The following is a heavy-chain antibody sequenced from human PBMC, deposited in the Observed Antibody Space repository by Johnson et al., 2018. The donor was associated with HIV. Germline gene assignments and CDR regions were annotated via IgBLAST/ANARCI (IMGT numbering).Heavy chain of an antibody. J-gene: IGHJ3*02. Sequence: QVQLVESGGGVVQPGRSLRLSCAASGFTFSSYAMHWVRQAPGKGLEWVAVISYDGSNKYYADSVKGRFTISRANAKKSLYLQMNSLRAEDTAVYYCARDKGRGAFDIWGQGTMVTVSS. CDR3: ARDKGRGAFDI. V-gene: IGHV3-30*04. CDR2: ISYDGSNK. D-gene: IGHD3-10*01. CDR1: GFTFSSYA.